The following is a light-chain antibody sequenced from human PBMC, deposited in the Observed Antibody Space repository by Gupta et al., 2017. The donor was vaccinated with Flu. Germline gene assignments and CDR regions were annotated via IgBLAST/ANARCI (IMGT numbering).Light chain of an antibody. CDR3: GTWDGSLSTDV. J-gene: IGLJ1*01. CDR2: ENN. V-gene: IGLV1-51*02. CDR1: SSNIGNTY. Sequence: QSVLTQPPSISPSPGQSVTIPCSGCSSNIGNTYVSWYQQLPGTAPKLLIYENNKRPSGIPDRFSGSKSGTSAALGITGLQTGDEADYYCGTWDGSLSTDVFGTGTKVTVL.